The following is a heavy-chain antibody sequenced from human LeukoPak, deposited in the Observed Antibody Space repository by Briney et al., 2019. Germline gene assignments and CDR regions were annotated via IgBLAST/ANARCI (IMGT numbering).Heavy chain of an antibody. V-gene: IGHV1-46*01. Sequence: ASVKVSCKASGYTFTSYYMHWVRQAPGQGLEWMAIVNPSGGSTNYAQKFQGRVTMTRDTPTNTVYMEMSSLRSEDTAVYYCARERYCSSGSCTNWFDPWGQGTLVTVSS. CDR1: GYTFTSYY. D-gene: IGHD2-15*01. J-gene: IGHJ5*02. CDR2: VNPSGGST. CDR3: ARERYCSSGSCTNWFDP.